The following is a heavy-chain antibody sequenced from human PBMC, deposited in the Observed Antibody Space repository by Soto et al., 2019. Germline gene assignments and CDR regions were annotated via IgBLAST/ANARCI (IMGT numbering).Heavy chain of an antibody. J-gene: IGHJ3*02. Sequence: EVQLVESGGGLVQPGRSLRLSCAASGFTFDDYAMHWVRQAPGKGLEWVSGISWNSGSIGYADSVKGRFTISRDNAKNSLYLQMNSLRAEDTALYYCAKANEDYGSGIFQDAFDIWGQGTMVTVSS. CDR1: GFTFDDYA. CDR3: AKANEDYGSGIFQDAFDI. D-gene: IGHD3-10*01. CDR2: ISWNSGSI. V-gene: IGHV3-9*01.